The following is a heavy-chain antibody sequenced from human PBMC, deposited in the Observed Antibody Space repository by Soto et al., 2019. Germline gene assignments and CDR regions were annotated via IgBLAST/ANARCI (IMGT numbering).Heavy chain of an antibody. V-gene: IGHV1-18*01. CDR1: GYTFTSYG. Sequence: ASVKVSCKASGYTFTSYGISWVRQAPGQGLEWMGWISAYNGNTNYAQKLQGRVTMTTDTSTSTDYMELRSLRSDDAAVYYCARPKDSSGYYYGAFDIWGQGTMVTVSS. CDR2: ISAYNGNT. CDR3: ARPKDSSGYYYGAFDI. J-gene: IGHJ3*02. D-gene: IGHD3-22*01.